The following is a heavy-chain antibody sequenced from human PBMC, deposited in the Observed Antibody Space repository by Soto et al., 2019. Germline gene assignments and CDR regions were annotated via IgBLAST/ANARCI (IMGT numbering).Heavy chain of an antibody. CDR2: IYYSGSS. D-gene: IGHD2-15*01. Sequence: SETLSLTCTVSGVSFSTYYWSWIRQAPGKGLEWIGYIYYSGSSNYNPSLKSRVTMSVDTSKNQLSLKLSSVTAADTAVYYCARDQGGPFDYWGQGTLVTVSS. J-gene: IGHJ4*02. CDR1: GVSFSTYY. CDR3: ARDQGGPFDY. V-gene: IGHV4-59*01.